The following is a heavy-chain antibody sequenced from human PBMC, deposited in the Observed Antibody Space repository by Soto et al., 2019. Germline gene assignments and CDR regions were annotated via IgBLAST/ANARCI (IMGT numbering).Heavy chain of an antibody. CDR2: INPNSGGT. D-gene: IGHD3-3*01. J-gene: IGHJ6*02. Sequence: GASVKVSCKASGYTFTGYYMHWVRQAPGQGLEWMGWINPNSGGTNYAQKFQGRVTMTRDTSISTAYMELSRLRSDDTAVYYCARDLSGVVIISPDLLLWEVYGMDVWGQGTTVTVSS. V-gene: IGHV1-2*02. CDR1: GYTFTGYY. CDR3: ARDLSGVVIISPDLLLWEVYGMDV.